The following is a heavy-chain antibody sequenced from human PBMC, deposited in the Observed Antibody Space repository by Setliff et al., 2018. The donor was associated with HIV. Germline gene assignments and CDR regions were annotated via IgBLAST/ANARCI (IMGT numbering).Heavy chain of an antibody. Sequence: GGSLRLSCEGSGFTFNNFAMHWVRQSQGKGVEWVAGVEWAGDVTAYGDCAKGRSTISRDNVKNSLYLQMHSLTTEDKASYFCVKNGSATGRYSSYMDVWGKGTTVTVSS. D-gene: IGHD3-9*01. J-gene: IGHJ6*03. CDR3: VKNGSATGRYSSYMDV. V-gene: IGHV3-9*01. CDR1: GFTFNNFA. CDR2: VEWAGDVT.